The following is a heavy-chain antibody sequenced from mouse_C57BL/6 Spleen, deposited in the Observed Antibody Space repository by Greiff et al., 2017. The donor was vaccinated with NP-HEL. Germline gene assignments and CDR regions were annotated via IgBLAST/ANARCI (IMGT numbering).Heavy chain of an antibody. Sequence: EVQGVESGGGLVQPGGSLKLSCAASGFTFSDYGMAWVRQAPRKGPEWVAFISNLAYSIYYADTVTGRFTISRENAKNTLYLEMSSLRSEDTAMYYCARQETGTYAMDYWGQGTSVTVSS. CDR3: ARQETGTYAMDY. CDR1: GFTFSDYG. J-gene: IGHJ4*01. CDR2: ISNLAYSI. V-gene: IGHV5-15*01. D-gene: IGHD4-1*01.